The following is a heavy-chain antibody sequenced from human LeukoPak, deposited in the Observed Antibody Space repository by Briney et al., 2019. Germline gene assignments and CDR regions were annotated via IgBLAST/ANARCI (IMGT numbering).Heavy chain of an antibody. V-gene: IGHV4-59*01. CDR2: ISYNGNT. Sequence: SETLSLTCSASGDSLSPYYWSWIRQPPGRALEWIGYISYNGNTNYNPSLRGRVTLSVDTSKNQFSLKLTSVTAADTAVYYCARAGPVPPSDGGPIVDYWGRGTLVTVSS. CDR3: ARAGPVPPSDGGPIVDY. J-gene: IGHJ4*02. D-gene: IGHD3-10*01. CDR1: GDSLSPYY.